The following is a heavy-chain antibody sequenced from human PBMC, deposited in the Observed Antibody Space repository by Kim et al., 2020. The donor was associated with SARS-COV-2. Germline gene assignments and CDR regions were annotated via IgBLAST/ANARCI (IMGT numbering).Heavy chain of an antibody. CDR2: ISYDGSNK. V-gene: IGHV3-30-3*01. CDR1: GFTFSTYA. D-gene: IGHD3-3*01. CDR3: ARAFFGSYYYGMDV. Sequence: GGSLRLSCAASGFTFSTYAMHWVRQAPGKGLEWVAVISYDGSNKYYADSVKGRFTISRDNSKNTLYLQMNSLRAEDTAVYYCARAFFGSYYYGMDVWGQGTTVTVSS. J-gene: IGHJ6*02.